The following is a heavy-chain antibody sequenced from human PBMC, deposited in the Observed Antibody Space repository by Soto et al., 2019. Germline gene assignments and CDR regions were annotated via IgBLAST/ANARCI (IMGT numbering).Heavy chain of an antibody. CDR3: IRGGSPYYYDY. V-gene: IGHV3-73*01. Sequence: EVQLVESGGGLVQPGGSLKLSCAASGFIFSGSAVHWVRQASGKALEWVGRILSKAGNYATAYPASMKGRFTISRDDSENTAFLQMNSLKTEDTAVYYCIRGGSPYYYDYWGQGTLVAVSS. J-gene: IGHJ4*02. CDR1: GFIFSGSA. CDR2: ILSKAGNYAT.